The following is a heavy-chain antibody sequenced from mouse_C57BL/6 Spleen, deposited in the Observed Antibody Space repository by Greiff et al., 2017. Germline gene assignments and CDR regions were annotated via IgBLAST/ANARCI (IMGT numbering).Heavy chain of an antibody. J-gene: IGHJ3*01. CDR3: ARGRDYSNSWFAY. V-gene: IGHV1-80*01. D-gene: IGHD2-5*01. CDR2: IYPGDGDT. CDR1: GYAFSSYW. Sequence: VQLQQSGAELVKPGASVKISCKASGYAFSSYWMNWVKQRPGKGLEWIGQIYPGDGDTNYNGKFKGKATLTADKSSSTAYMQLSSLTSEDSAVDFCARGRDYSNSWFAYWGQGTLVTVSA.